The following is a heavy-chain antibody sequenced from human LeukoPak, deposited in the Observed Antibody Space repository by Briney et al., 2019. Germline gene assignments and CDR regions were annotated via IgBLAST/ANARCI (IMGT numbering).Heavy chain of an antibody. J-gene: IGHJ4*02. V-gene: IGHV3-23*01. Sequence: GGSLRLSCAASGFTFSSYAMSWVRQAAGKGLEWVSAISGSGGSTYYADSVKGRFTISRDNSKNTLYLQMNSLRAEDTAVYYCARMSTQRTKYFDYWGQGTLVTVSS. CDR1: GFTFSSYA. CDR3: ARMSTQRTKYFDY. D-gene: IGHD1-1*01. CDR2: ISGSGGST.